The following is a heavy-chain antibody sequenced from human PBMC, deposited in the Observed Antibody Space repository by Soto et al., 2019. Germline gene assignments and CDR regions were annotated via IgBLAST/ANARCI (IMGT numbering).Heavy chain of an antibody. Sequence: PSQTLSLTCAISGESVSSNSAAWNWIRQSPSRGLEWLGRTYFRSKWYSDYAASVKSRITINPDTSKNQFSLHLNSVTPEDTAVYYCAREGLVATIRGIFPFDYWGPGTLVTVSS. CDR2: TYFRSKWYS. J-gene: IGHJ4*02. CDR3: AREGLVATIRGIFPFDY. D-gene: IGHD5-12*01. V-gene: IGHV6-1*01. CDR1: GESVSSNSAA.